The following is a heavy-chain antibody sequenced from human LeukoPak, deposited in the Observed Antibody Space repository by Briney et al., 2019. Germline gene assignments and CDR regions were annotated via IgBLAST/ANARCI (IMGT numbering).Heavy chain of an antibody. J-gene: IGHJ4*02. D-gene: IGHD6-13*01. Sequence: GGSLRLSCAASGFTFSRYSMNWVRQAPGKGLEWVSSITSSSSYIYYADSEKGRFTISRDNAKNSLYLQMNSLRAEDAAVYYCAISDMAAAGIDYWGQGTLVTVSS. V-gene: IGHV3-21*06. CDR1: GFTFSRYS. CDR2: ITSSSSYI. CDR3: AISDMAAAGIDY.